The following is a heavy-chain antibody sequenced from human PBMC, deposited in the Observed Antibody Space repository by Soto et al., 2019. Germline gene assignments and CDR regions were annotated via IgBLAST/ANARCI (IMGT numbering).Heavy chain of an antibody. CDR1: GYTFTSYG. J-gene: IGHJ4*02. D-gene: IGHD1-1*01. Sequence: QVQLVQSGAEVKKPGASVKVSCKASGYTFTSYGISWVRQAPGQGLEWMGWISGYNDNTYYAQRLQGRVTMTTDTSTRTSHIVLRRLRYDDTAVEFCVTNCTSRGYVDCWGQGTLVTVSP. CDR3: VTNCTSRGYVDC. V-gene: IGHV1-18*01. CDR2: ISGYNDNT.